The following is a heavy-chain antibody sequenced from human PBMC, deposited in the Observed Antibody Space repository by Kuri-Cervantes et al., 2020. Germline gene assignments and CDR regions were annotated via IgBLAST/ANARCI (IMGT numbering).Heavy chain of an antibody. D-gene: IGHD3-10*01. Sequence: SETLSLTCTVSGGSISSSSYYWDWIRQPPGKGLEWIGSIYTSGSTNYNPSLKSRVTISVDRSKNQFSLKLSSVTAADTAVYYCARYGSRSYYNGFDDAFDIWGQGTMVTVSS. V-gene: IGHV4-39*07. CDR1: GGSISSSSYY. CDR3: ARYGSRSYYNGFDDAFDI. CDR2: IYTSGST. J-gene: IGHJ3*02.